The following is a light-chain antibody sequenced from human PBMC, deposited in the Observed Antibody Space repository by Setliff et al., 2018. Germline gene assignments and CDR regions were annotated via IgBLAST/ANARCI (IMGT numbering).Light chain of an antibody. CDR1: GSDVGAYNY. CDR3: CSYAGIYTFV. J-gene: IGLJ1*01. V-gene: IGLV2-11*01. Sequence: QSVLTQPASVSGSPGQSIAVSCTGSGSDVGAYNYVSWYQQRPGKAPKLMIFDVSRRPSGVPDRFSGSKSGNTASLTISGLQAEDEADYYCCSYAGIYTFVFGSGTKVTVL. CDR2: DVS.